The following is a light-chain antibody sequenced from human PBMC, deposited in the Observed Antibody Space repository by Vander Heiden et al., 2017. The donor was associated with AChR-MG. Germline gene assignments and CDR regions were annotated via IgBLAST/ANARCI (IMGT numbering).Light chain of an antibody. CDR3: QQYCSSPPYT. V-gene: IGKV3-20*01. CDR1: QSVSSSY. CDR2: GAS. Sequence: EIVLTQSPGTLPLSPGERATLSCRASQSVSSSYLAWYQQKPGQAPRLLIYGASSRATGIPDRFSGSGSGTDFTLTISRLEPEDFAVYYCQQYCSSPPYTFGQGTKLEIK. J-gene: IGKJ2*01.